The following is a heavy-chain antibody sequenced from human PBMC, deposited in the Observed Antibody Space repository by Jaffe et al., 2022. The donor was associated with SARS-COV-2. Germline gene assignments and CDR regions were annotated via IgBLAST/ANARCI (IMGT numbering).Heavy chain of an antibody. CDR1: GDSISTTSYY. CDR3: ARRLRAAGGTGGYFHH. V-gene: IGHV4-39*01. Sequence: QLQLQESGPGLVKPSETLSLTCTVSGDSISTTSYYCGWIRQPPGKGLEWIGSVYYSGTTYHNPSLKSRVTISIDTSKNQFSLKLSSVTAADTAVYYCARRLRAAGGTGGYFHHWGQGTLVIVSS. CDR2: VYYSGTT. D-gene: IGHD6-13*01. J-gene: IGHJ1*01.